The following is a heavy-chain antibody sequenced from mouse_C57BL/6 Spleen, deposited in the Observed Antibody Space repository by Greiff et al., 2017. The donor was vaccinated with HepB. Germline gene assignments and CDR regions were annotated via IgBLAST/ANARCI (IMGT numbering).Heavy chain of an antibody. Sequence: QVQLQQPGAELVRPGSSVKLSCKASGYTFTSYWMHWVKQRPIQGLEWIGNIDPSDSETHYNQKFKDKATLTVDKSSSTAYMQLSSLTSEDSAVYYCARAITTVVATPYAMDYWGKGTSVTVSS. CDR1: GYTFTSYW. CDR2: IDPSDSET. D-gene: IGHD1-1*01. CDR3: ARAITTVVATPYAMDY. V-gene: IGHV1-52*01. J-gene: IGHJ4*01.